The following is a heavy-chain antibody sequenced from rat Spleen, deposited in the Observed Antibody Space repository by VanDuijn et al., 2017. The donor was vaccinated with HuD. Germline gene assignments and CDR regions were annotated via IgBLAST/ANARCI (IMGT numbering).Heavy chain of an antibody. CDR2: ISHDGSNT. J-gene: IGHJ2*01. Sequence: EVQLVESDGGLVQPGRSQKHSCAASGFTFSDYYMAWVRQPPTKGLEWVATISHDGSNTYYRDSLKGRFPISRDNAKSTLYLQMDSLRSEDTAPYYCARHSNWGFDYWGQGVMVTVSS. CDR1: GFTFSDYY. D-gene: IGHD5-1*01. V-gene: IGHV5-29*01. CDR3: ARHSNWGFDY.